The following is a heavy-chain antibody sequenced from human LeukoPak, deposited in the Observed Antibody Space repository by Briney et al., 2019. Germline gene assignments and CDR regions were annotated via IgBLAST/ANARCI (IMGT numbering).Heavy chain of an antibody. Sequence: PGGSLRLSCTASGFTFGDYAMSWFRQAPGKGLEWVGFIRSKAYGGTTEYAASVKGRFTISRDDSKSIAYLQMNSLKTEDTAVYYCTRDEGGYYYDSSGYPTPRYFDYWGQGTLVTVSS. V-gene: IGHV3-49*03. J-gene: IGHJ4*02. D-gene: IGHD3-22*01. CDR3: TRDEGGYYYDSSGYPTPRYFDY. CDR2: IRSKAYGGTT. CDR1: GFTFGDYA.